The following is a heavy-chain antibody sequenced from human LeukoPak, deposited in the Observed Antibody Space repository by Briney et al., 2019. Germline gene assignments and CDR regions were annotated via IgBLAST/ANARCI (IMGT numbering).Heavy chain of an antibody. D-gene: IGHD3-16*01. CDR1: GFTVNSNY. Sequence: GGSLRLSWAISGFTVNSNYMSWVRQAPGKGLEWVSVIYSGGSTYYANSVEGRFTISRDNSKNTLYLQMNNLRAEDTAVYYCARDWGKVWGQGTLVTVSS. J-gene: IGHJ4*02. V-gene: IGHV3-53*01. CDR2: IYSGGST. CDR3: ARDWGKV.